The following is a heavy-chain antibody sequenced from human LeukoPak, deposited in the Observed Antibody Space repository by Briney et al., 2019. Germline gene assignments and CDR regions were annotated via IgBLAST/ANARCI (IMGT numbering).Heavy chain of an antibody. CDR2: INPSGGST. J-gene: IGHJ4*02. V-gene: IGHV1-46*01. Sequence: GASVKVSCKASGYTFTSYYMHWVRQAPGQGLEWMGIINPSGGSTSHAQKFQGRVTMTRDTSTSTVYMELSSLRSEDTAVYYCARDGDKYSSGWYTFIYYWGPGTLVTVSS. CDR1: GYTFTSYY. D-gene: IGHD6-19*01. CDR3: ARDGDKYSSGWYTFIYY.